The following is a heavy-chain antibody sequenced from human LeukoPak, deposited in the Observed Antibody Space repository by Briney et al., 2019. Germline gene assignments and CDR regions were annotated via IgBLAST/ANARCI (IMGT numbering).Heavy chain of an antibody. CDR3: ARSGRPTSGRYYYYMDV. CDR2: IIPIFGTA. V-gene: IGHV1-69*05. J-gene: IGHJ6*03. Sequence: GSSVKVSCKASGGTFSSYAISWVRQAPGQGLEWMGGIIPIFGTANYAQKFQGRVTITTDESTSTAYMELSSLRSDDTAVYYCARSGRPTSGRYYYYMDVWGKGTTVTVSS. D-gene: IGHD3-10*01. CDR1: GGTFSSYA.